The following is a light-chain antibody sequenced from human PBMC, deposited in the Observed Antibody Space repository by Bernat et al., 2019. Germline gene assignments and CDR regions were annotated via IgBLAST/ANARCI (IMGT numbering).Light chain of an antibody. V-gene: IGLV2-14*03. CDR3: SSYTSSDILA. Sequence: QSALTQPASVSGSPGQSITISCTGTSTYNYVSWYQQHPGKAPKLIIYNVSIRLPGISNRFSGSKSGNTASLTISGLQTEDEAYYYCSSYTSSDILAFGGGTKLTVL. J-gene: IGLJ2*01. CDR2: NVS. CDR1: STYNY.